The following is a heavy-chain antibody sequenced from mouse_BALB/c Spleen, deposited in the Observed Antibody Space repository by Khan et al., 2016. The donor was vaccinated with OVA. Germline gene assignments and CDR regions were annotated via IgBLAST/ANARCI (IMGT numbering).Heavy chain of an antibody. J-gene: IGHJ2*01. Sequence: EVQLQESGPGLVKPSQSLSLTCTVTGYSITSGYGWNWIRQFPGNKLEWMGYISYSGSTNYNPSLKSRISITRDTSKNQFFLQLNSVTTKDTATCYCARTARIKYWGQGTTLTVSS. CDR2: ISYSGST. CDR3: ARTARIKY. V-gene: IGHV3-2*02. CDR1: GYSITSGYG. D-gene: IGHD1-2*01.